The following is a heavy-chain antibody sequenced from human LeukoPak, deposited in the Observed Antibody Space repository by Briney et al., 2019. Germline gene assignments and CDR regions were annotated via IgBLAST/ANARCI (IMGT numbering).Heavy chain of an antibody. CDR3: ARGPRLGV. D-gene: IGHD3-3*01. Sequence: ASVKVSCKPSGYTFTVNYLHWVRQAPGQGLEWVGWMNPNSGVTFYAQNFQGRVTMTRDTSITTAYMELSSLTSDDTAVYYCARGPRLGVWGQGTTVAVSS. J-gene: IGHJ6*02. CDR2: MNPNSGVT. CDR1: GYTFTVNY. V-gene: IGHV1-2*02.